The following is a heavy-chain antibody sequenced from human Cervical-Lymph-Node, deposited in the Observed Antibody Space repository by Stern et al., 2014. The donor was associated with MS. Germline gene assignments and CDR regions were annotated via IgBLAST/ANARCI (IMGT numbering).Heavy chain of an antibody. V-gene: IGHV1-2*06. CDR1: GYTFTGYSY. J-gene: IGHJ4*02. CDR2: INRNSGGT. Sequence: VQLVQSGAEVKKPGASVKVSCQASGYTFTGYSYLHWVRQAPGQGLEWVGRINRNSGGTNYAQKFQGRVTMTRDTSISTVYMELSSLRSDDTAVYYCATIDYGDYKDYWGQGTLVTVSS. D-gene: IGHD4-17*01. CDR3: ATIDYGDYKDY.